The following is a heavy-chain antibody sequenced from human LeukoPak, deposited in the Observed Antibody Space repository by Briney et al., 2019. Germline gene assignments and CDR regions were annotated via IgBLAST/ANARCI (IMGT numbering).Heavy chain of an antibody. J-gene: IGHJ4*02. CDR2: IIPIFGTA. CDR1: GGTFSSYA. V-gene: IGHV1-69*13. D-gene: IGHD3-10*01. CDR3: ATYGSGSYYNTSLDY. Sequence: SVKVSCKASGGTFSSYAISWVRQAPGQGLEWMGGIIPIFGTANYAQKFQGRVTVTADESTSTAYMELSSLRSEDTAVYYCATYGSGSYYNTSLDYWGQGTLVTVSS.